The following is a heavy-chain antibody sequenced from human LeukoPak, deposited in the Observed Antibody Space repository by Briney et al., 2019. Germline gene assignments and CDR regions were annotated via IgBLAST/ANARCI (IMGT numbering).Heavy chain of an antibody. V-gene: IGHV1-69*05. J-gene: IGHJ6*03. CDR1: GGTSSSYT. Sequence: GASVKVSCKASGGTSSSYTITWVRQAPGQGLEWMGGIMPLFNTANYAQQFQGRVTMTTDESTSTAYLELRSLRFEDTAMYYCARVDRSHFYLDVWGKGTTVTVSS. CDR3: ARVDRSHFYLDV. CDR2: IMPLFNTA.